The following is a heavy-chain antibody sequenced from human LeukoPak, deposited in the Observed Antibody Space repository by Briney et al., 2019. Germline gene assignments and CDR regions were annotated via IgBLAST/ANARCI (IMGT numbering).Heavy chain of an antibody. D-gene: IGHD6-6*01. Sequence: PETLSLTCTVSGGSISSSSYYWGWIRQPPGKGLEWIGSIYYSGSAYYNPSLESRVTISVDTSKNQFSLKLSSVTAADTAVYYCARQSGYSSSSVRYWGQGALVTVSS. V-gene: IGHV4-39*01. CDR1: GGSISSSSYY. CDR3: ARQSGYSSSSVRY. J-gene: IGHJ4*02. CDR2: IYYSGSA.